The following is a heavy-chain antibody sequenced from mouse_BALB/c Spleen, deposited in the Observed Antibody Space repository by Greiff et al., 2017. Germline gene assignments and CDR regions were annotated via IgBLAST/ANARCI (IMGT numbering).Heavy chain of an antibody. J-gene: IGHJ4*01. CDR3: AREEGGFLYYAMDY. Sequence: DVQLVESGGGLVQPGGSLKLSCAASGFTFSSYGMSWVRQTPDKRLELVATINSNGGSTYYPDSVKGRFTISRDNAKNTLYLQMSSLKSEDTAMYYCAREEGGFLYYAMDYWGQGTSVTVSS. CDR1: GFTFSSYG. V-gene: IGHV5-6-3*01. CDR2: INSNGGST.